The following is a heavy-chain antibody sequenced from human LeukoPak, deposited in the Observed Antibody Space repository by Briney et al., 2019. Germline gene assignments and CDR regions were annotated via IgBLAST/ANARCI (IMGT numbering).Heavy chain of an antibody. CDR2: INTDGSRT. Sequence: PGGSLRLSCAASGFTFNSYWMHWVRHAPGKGLEWVLCINTDGSRTNSADSVQGRFTISRDNAKNTLYLQMNSLRAEDTALYYCAKSLWFGELFHDAFDIWGQGTMVTVSS. CDR3: AKSLWFGELFHDAFDI. J-gene: IGHJ3*02. D-gene: IGHD3-10*01. V-gene: IGHV3-74*01. CDR1: GFTFNSYW.